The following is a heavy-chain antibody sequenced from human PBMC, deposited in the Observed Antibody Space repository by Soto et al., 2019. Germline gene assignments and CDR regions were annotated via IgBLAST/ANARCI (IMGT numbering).Heavy chain of an antibody. Sequence: GGSLRLSCAASGFPFSSYSMSWVRQAPGKGLEWVSAISGSSGSTYYADSVKGRFTISRDNSKNTLYLQMNSLRAEDTAVYYCAKVDKKGYYDSSGYYTYWGQGTLVTVSS. CDR3: AKVDKKGYYDSSGYYTY. D-gene: IGHD3-22*01. CDR2: ISGSSGST. CDR1: GFPFSSYS. V-gene: IGHV3-23*01. J-gene: IGHJ4*02.